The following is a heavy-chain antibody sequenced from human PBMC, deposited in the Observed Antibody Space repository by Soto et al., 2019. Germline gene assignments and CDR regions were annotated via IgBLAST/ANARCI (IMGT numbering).Heavy chain of an antibody. Sequence: ASETLSLTCAVYGGSFSGYYWSWIRQPPGKGLEWIGEINHSGSTNYNPSLKSRVTISVDTSKNQFSLKLSSVTAADTAVHYCARVQRYCSSTSCYLWYFDYWGQGTLVTVSS. CDR3: ARVQRYCSSTSCYLWYFDY. CDR2: INHSGST. D-gene: IGHD2-2*01. CDR1: GGSFSGYY. J-gene: IGHJ4*02. V-gene: IGHV4-34*01.